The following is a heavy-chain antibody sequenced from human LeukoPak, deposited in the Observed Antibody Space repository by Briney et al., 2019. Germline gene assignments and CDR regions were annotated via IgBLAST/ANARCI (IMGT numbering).Heavy chain of an antibody. D-gene: IGHD2-15*01. J-gene: IGHJ4*02. CDR2: INDSGST. CDR1: GESLSGNY. Sequence: PSETLSLTCAVYGESLSGNYWSWIRQPPGKGLEWIGEINDSGSTNYNPSPKSRVTMTVDASNKQFSLRLSSVTAVDTAVYYCARQKTGEDPDLGYCSGDGCYSFHYWGPGTLVTVSS. V-gene: IGHV4-34*01. CDR3: ARQKTGEDPDLGYCSGDGCYSFHY.